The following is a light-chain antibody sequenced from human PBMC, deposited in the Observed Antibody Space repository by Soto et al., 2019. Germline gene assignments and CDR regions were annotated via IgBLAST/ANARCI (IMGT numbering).Light chain of an antibody. CDR3: QQYDNRRIT. V-gene: IGKV1-33*01. CDR1: QDISNY. Sequence: DIQMTQSPSSLSASVGDRVTITCQASQDISNYLNWYQQKPGKAPKLLIYDASNLETGVPSRFSGSGSVTDFTFTISSLQPEDIATYYCQQYDNRRITFGQGTRLEIK. J-gene: IGKJ5*01. CDR2: DAS.